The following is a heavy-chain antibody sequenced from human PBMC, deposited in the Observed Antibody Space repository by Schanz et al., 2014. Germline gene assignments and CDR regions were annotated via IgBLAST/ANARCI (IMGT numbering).Heavy chain of an antibody. J-gene: IGHJ4*02. CDR3: ARDRDQWDGNYLDY. CDR2: INPTGGST. CDR1: GYTFTVYY. D-gene: IGHD1-26*01. V-gene: IGHV1-46*01. Sequence: QVQLVQSGAEVKKPGASVKVSCKASGYTFTVYYMHWVRQAPGQGLEWLGWINPTGGSTTYAEKFLGRVTMTSDTSTSTVYMELRSLTSDDSAVYYCARDRDQWDGNYLDYWGQGTLVTVSS.